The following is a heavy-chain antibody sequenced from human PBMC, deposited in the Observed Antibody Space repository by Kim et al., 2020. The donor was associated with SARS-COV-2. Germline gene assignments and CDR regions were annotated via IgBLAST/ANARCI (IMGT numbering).Heavy chain of an antibody. V-gene: IGHV3-64D*06. CDR1: GFTFISYA. CDR3: VKGRSGSSPLDY. J-gene: IGHJ4*02. Sequence: GGSLRLSCSASGFTFISYAMHWVRQAPGKGLEYVSAISGNGINTYYADSVKGRFTVSRDNSKNTLYLQMSSLRTEDTAVYYCVKGRSGSSPLDYWGPGALVTVSS. CDR2: ISGNGINT. D-gene: IGHD1-26*01.